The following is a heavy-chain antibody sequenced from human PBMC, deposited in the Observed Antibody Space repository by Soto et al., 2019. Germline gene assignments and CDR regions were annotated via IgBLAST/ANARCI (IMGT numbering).Heavy chain of an antibody. CDR3: ARENWNCGYYYYGMDV. J-gene: IGHJ6*02. D-gene: IGHD1-7*01. CDR2: IYYSGST. CDR1: GGSISSGDYY. Sequence: SETLSLTCTVSGGSISSGDYYWSWIRQPPGKGLEWIGYIYYSGSTYYNPSLKSRVTISVDTSKNQFSLKLSSVTAADTAVYYCARENWNCGYYYYGMDVWGQGTTVTVSS. V-gene: IGHV4-30-4*01.